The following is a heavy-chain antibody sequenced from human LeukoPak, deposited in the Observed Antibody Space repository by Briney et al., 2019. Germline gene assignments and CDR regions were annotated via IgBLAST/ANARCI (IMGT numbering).Heavy chain of an antibody. Sequence: PSETLSLTCTVSGGSISSSSYYWGWIRQPPGKGLGWIGSIYYSGSTYYNPALKSRVTISVDTSNNQYSLKLSSVTAADTAVYYCARRPEGYDYVWGSYRSYYFDYWGQGTLVTVSS. J-gene: IGHJ4*02. CDR1: GGSISSSSYY. D-gene: IGHD3-16*02. CDR3: ARRPEGYDYVWGSYRSYYFDY. V-gene: IGHV4-39*01. CDR2: IYYSGST.